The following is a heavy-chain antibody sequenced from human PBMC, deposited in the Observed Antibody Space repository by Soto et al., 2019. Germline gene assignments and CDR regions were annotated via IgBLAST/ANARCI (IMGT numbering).Heavy chain of an antibody. CDR3: AKALVVVVAAHRLFEAVLGTGKEEYYFDY. D-gene: IGHD2-15*01. CDR2: ISGSGGST. J-gene: IGHJ4*02. Sequence: GGSLRLSCAASGFTFSSYAMSWVRQAPGKGLEWVSAISGSGGSTYYADSVKGRFTISRDNSKNTLYLQMNSLRAEDTAVYYCAKALVVVVAAHRLFEAVLGTGKEEYYFDYWGQGTLVTVSS. V-gene: IGHV3-23*01. CDR1: GFTFSSYA.